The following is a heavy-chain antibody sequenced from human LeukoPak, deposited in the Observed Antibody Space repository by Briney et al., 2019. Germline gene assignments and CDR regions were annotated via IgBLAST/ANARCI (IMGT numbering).Heavy chain of an antibody. V-gene: IGHV3-23*01. J-gene: IGHJ1*01. Sequence: GGSLRLSCAASGFTFSNYAMSWVRQAPGKGLEWVSVISGNGGATYYADSVKGRFTISRDKNMLYLQMNSLRAEDTAVYYCAKGIVVAASSPAEYFQHWGQGTLVTVSS. CDR3: AKGIVVAASSPAEYFQH. CDR2: ISGNGGAT. D-gene: IGHD3-22*01. CDR1: GFTFSNYA.